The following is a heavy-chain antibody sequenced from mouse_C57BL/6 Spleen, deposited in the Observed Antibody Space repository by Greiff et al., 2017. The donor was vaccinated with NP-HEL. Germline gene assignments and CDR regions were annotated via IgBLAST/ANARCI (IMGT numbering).Heavy chain of an antibody. J-gene: IGHJ3*01. V-gene: IGHV14-2*01. CDR1: GFNIKDYY. Sequence: EVQRVESGAELVKPGASVKLSCTASGFNIKDYYMHWVKQRTEQGLEWIGRIDPEDGETKYAPKFQGKATITADTSSNTAYLQLSSLTSEDTAVYYCARSDPLLSPFAYWGQGTLVTVSA. D-gene: IGHD2-1*01. CDR2: IDPEDGET. CDR3: ARSDPLLSPFAY.